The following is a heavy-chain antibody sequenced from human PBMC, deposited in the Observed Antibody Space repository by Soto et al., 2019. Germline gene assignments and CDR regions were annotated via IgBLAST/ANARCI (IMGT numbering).Heavy chain of an antibody. CDR1: GGTITDYL. V-gene: IGHV1-69*01. D-gene: IGHD4-17*01. CDR2: IIPVSGTT. CDR3: ARGGLTTVTLDY. Sequence: VQLVQSGAEVKKPGSSLKVSCSISGGTITDYLISWLRQAPGQGLEWMGGIIPVSGTTYFAQKFQDRVTMTADDSTKTAYMELSSLRSEDTAVYYCARGGLTTVTLDYWGQGTLVTVSS. J-gene: IGHJ4*02.